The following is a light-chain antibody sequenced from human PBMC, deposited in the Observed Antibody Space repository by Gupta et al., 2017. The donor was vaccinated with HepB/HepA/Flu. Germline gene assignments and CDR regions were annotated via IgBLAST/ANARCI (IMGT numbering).Light chain of an antibody. J-gene: IGLJ1*01. Sequence: SSVLTQPPSVSVAPGKTARITCGTNNIGSKSVHWYQQKPGQAPVLIIYYDSDRPSGIPARFSGSNSGNMATLTISWVEAGDEADYYCQVWDSTDDQYVFGSGTKVTVL. V-gene: IGLV3-21*04. CDR1: NIGSKS. CDR3: QVWDSTDDQYV. CDR2: YDS.